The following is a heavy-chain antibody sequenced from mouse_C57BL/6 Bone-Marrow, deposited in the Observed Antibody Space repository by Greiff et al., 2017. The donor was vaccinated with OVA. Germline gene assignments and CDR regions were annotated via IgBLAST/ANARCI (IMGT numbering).Heavy chain of an antibody. CDR1: GYAFTNYL. J-gene: IGHJ4*01. CDR2: INPGSGGT. V-gene: IGHV1-54*01. CDR3: ARGYGYYAMDY. Sequence: QVQLQQSGAELVRPGTSVTVSCKASGYAFTNYLIEWVKQRPGQGLAWIGVINPGSGGTNYNEKFKGKATLTADKSSSTAYMQLSSLTSEDAAVYFCARGYGYYAMDYGGQGTSVTVSS. D-gene: IGHD3-1*01.